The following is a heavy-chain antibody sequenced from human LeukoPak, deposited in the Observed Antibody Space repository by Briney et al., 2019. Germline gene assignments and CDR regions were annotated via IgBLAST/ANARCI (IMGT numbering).Heavy chain of an antibody. CDR2: ISGSGGST. CDR3: AKEAGLWFGELPYFDY. V-gene: IGHV3-23*01. J-gene: IGHJ4*02. D-gene: IGHD3-10*01. Sequence: PGGSLRLSCAASGFTFSSYAMSWVRQAPGKGLEWVSAISGSGGSTYYADSVKGRFTISRDNSKNTLYLQMNSLRAEDTAVYYCAKEAGLWFGELPYFDYWGQGTQVTVSS. CDR1: GFTFSSYA.